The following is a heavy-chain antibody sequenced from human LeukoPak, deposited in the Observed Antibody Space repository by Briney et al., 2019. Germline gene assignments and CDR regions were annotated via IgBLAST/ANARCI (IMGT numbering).Heavy chain of an antibody. Sequence: PGRSLRLSCAASGFTFSSYSMNWVRQAPGKGLERVSSISSSSSYIYYADSVKGRFTISRDNAKNSLYLQMNSLRAEDTAVYYCASEYSDAFDIWGQGTMVTVSS. J-gene: IGHJ3*02. CDR3: ASEYSDAFDI. CDR2: ISSSSSYI. V-gene: IGHV3-21*01. D-gene: IGHD2-21*01. CDR1: GFTFSSYS.